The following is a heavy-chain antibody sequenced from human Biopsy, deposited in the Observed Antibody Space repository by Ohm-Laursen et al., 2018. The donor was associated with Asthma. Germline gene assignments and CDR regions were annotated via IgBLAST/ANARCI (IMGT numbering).Heavy chain of an antibody. D-gene: IGHD3-9*01. CDR2: INAGNGNT. CDR3: ARTYYDFLTGQVNDAFDI. Sequence: ASVKVSCNASGYTFISYAIHWVRQAPGQRLEWMGWINAGNGNTKYSQKFQGRVTITRDTSASTAYMELSSLRSEDTAVYYCARTYYDFLTGQVNDAFDIWGQGTMVTVSS. V-gene: IGHV1-3*01. J-gene: IGHJ3*02. CDR1: GYTFISYA.